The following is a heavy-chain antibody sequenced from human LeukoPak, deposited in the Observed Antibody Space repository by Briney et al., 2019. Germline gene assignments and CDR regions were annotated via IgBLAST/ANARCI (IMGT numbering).Heavy chain of an antibody. CDR3: ARDVPYSSGWSYYYYYGMDV. CDR1: GYTFTSYD. D-gene: IGHD6-19*01. J-gene: IGHJ6*02. CDR2: TNPNSGNT. Sequence: ASVKVSCKASGYTFTSYDINWVRQATGQGLEWMGWTNPNSGNTGYAQKFQGRVTMTRDTSTSTVYMELSSLRSEDTAVYYCARDVPYSSGWSYYYYYGMDVWGQGTTVTVSS. V-gene: IGHV1-8*01.